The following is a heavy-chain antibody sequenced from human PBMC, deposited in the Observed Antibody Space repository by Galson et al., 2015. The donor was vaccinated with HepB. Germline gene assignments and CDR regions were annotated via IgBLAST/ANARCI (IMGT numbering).Heavy chain of an antibody. CDR1: GFTFSSFG. J-gene: IGHJ5*02. CDR3: ARDALFYSSGWTNWFDP. D-gene: IGHD6-19*01. Sequence: SLRLSCAASGFTFSSFGMHWVRQAPGKGLEWVAGIWYDGSNKYYADSVTGRFTFSRDSYKNTVYLHMSSLRAEDSAVYDCARDALFYSSGWTNWFDPWGQGTLVTVSS. V-gene: IGHV3-33*01. CDR2: IWYDGSNK.